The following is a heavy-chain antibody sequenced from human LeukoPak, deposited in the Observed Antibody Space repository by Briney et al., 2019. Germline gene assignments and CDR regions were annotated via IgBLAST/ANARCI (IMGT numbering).Heavy chain of an antibody. CDR2: IMQDGSEK. V-gene: IGHV3-7*01. CDR1: GFTFSNYW. J-gene: IGHJ4*02. CDR3: ARRYCGGDCHSPYFDY. Sequence: GGSLRLSCADSGFTFSNYWMSWVRQAPGKGLEWVANIMQDGSEKYYVDSVKGRFTISRDNAKNSLYPQMNSLRAEDTAVYYCARRYCGGDCHSPYFDYWGQGTLVTVSS. D-gene: IGHD2-21*02.